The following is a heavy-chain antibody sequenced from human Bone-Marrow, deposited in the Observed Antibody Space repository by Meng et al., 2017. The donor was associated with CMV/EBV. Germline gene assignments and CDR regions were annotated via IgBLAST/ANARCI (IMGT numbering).Heavy chain of an antibody. CDR2: ISYDGSNK. J-gene: IGHJ6*02. CDR3: AKDPLYCSSTSCFSPYYYYGMDV. CDR1: RFTFSSYV. Sequence: GESLKISCAASRFTFSSYVMHWVRQAPGKGLEWVAIISYDGSNKYYADSVKGRFTISRDNSKNTLYLQMNSLRAEDTAVYYCAKDPLYCSSTSCFSPYYYYGMDVWGQGPTVTVYS. D-gene: IGHD2-2*01. V-gene: IGHV3-30-3*01.